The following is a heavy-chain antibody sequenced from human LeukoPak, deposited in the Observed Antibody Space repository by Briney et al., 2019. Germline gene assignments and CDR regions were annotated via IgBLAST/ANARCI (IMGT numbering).Heavy chain of an antibody. CDR1: GGTFSSYA. CDR2: IIPIFGTA. V-gene: IGHV1-69*05. J-gene: IGHJ3*02. CDR3: AARGIVVVPAANGAFDI. Sequence: SVKVSCKASGGTFSSYAISWVRQAPGQGLEWIGGIIPIFGTANYAQKFQGRVTITTDESTSTAYMELSSLRSEDTAVYYCAARGIVVVPAANGAFDIWGQGTMVTVSS. D-gene: IGHD2-2*01.